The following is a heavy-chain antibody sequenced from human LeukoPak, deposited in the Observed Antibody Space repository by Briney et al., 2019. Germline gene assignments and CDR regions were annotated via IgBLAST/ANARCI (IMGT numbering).Heavy chain of an antibody. CDR1: GYTFTNYW. Sequence: GESLKISCKGSGYTFTNYWIGWVRQMPGKGLEWMGIIYPGDSDTRYSPSFQGQVTISVDKSISTAYLQWSSLKASDTAMYYCARGGDEGYNWFDPWGQGTLVTVSS. CDR3: ARGGDEGYNWFDP. V-gene: IGHV5-51*01. D-gene: IGHD3-16*01. J-gene: IGHJ5*02. CDR2: IYPGDSDT.